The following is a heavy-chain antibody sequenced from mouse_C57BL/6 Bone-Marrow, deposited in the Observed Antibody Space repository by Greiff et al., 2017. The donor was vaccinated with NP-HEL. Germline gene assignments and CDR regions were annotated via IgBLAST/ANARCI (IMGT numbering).Heavy chain of an antibody. CDR1: GYSFTGYF. Sequence: EVQLQQSGPELVKPGDSVEISCKASGYSFTGYFMNWVMQSHGKSLERIGRINPYNGDTFYNQKFKGKATLTVDKSSSTAHMELRSLTSEDSAVYYCARMHYSNRWDAMDYWGQGTSVTVSS. D-gene: IGHD2-5*01. CDR3: ARMHYSNRWDAMDY. V-gene: IGHV1-20*01. J-gene: IGHJ4*01. CDR2: INPYNGDT.